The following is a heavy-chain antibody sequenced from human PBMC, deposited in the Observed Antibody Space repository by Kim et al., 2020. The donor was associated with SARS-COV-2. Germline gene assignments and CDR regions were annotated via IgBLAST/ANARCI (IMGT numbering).Heavy chain of an antibody. J-gene: IGHJ5*02. CDR3: ARDRWCSSTSCSEKAWFDP. D-gene: IGHD2-2*01. CDR1: GDTFSSYA. V-gene: IGHV1-69*13. CDR2: IIPIFGTA. Sequence: SVKVSCKASGDTFSSYAISWVRQAPGQGLEWMGGIIPIFGTANYAQKFQGRVTITADESTSTAYMELSSLRSEDTAVYYCARDRWCSSTSCSEKAWFDPWGQGTLVTVSS.